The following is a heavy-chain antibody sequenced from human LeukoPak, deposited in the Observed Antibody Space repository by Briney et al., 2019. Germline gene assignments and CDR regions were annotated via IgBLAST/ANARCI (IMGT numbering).Heavy chain of an antibody. CDR1: GYTFTGYY. V-gene: IGHV1-2*06. CDR2: INPNSGGT. D-gene: IGHD3-16*02. Sequence: ASVKVSCKASGYTFTGYYMHWVRQAPGQGLEWMGRINPNSGGTSYAQKFQGRVTMTRDTSISTAYMELSRLRSDDTAVYYCARDYVWGSYRYRGLSDYWGQGTLVTVSS. J-gene: IGHJ4*02. CDR3: ARDYVWGSYRYRGLSDY.